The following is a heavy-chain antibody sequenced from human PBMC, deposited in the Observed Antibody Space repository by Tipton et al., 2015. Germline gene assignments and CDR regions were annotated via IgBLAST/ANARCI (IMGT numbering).Heavy chain of an antibody. CDR2: ITWNSGSI. CDR1: GFTFDDYA. Sequence: SLRLSCTGSGFTFDDYAMHWVRQAPGKGLEWVSYITWNSGSIGYADSVEGRFTISRDNAKNSLYLEMNSLRAEDTALYYCGKGGTALVTWVDNWGQGTLVTVSS. J-gene: IGHJ4*02. D-gene: IGHD5-18*01. CDR3: GKGGTALVTWVDN. V-gene: IGHV3-9*01.